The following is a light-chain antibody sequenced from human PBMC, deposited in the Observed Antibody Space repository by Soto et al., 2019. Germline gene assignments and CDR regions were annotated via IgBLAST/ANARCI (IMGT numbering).Light chain of an antibody. CDR1: QYIHNY. Sequence: DIQMTQSPSTLSASVGDRVTITCRASQYIHNYLAWYQQKPGEAPKLLIYEAANLESGVPSRFSGSGTGTEVTLTISSLKPDDFATYYCQQSNNYPWTFGQGTRVEI. CDR2: EAA. CDR3: QQSNNYPWT. J-gene: IGKJ1*01. V-gene: IGKV1-5*03.